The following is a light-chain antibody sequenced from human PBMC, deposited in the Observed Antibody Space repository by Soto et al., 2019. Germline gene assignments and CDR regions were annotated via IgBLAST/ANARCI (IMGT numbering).Light chain of an antibody. CDR3: QQYYNWPPYT. Sequence: EMVLTQSPGSLSVSPGERATLSCRASRSVSTNLAWYQQKPGQGPRLLIYGASTRATGVPARFSGSGSGTDFTLSISSLQSEDFAAYYCQQYYNWPPYTFGQGTKLDI. V-gene: IGKV3-15*01. CDR1: RSVSTN. J-gene: IGKJ2*01. CDR2: GAS.